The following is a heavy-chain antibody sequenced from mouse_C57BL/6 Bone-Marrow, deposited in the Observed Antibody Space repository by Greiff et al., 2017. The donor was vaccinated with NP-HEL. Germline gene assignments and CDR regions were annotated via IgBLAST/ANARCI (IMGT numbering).Heavy chain of an antibody. CDR2: ISSGGSYT. D-gene: IGHD1-1*01. CDR3: ARHRATVVAPWFDV. Sequence: DVKLVESGGDLVKPGGSLKLSCAASGFTFRSYGMSWVRQTPDKRLEWVATISSGGSYTYYPDSVKGRFTISRDNAKNTLYLQMSSLKSEDTAMYYCARHRATVVAPWFDVWGTGTTVTVSS. J-gene: IGHJ1*03. V-gene: IGHV5-6*02. CDR1: GFTFRSYG.